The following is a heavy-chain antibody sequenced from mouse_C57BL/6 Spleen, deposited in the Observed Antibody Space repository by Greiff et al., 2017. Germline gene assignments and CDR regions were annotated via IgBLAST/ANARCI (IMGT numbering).Heavy chain of an antibody. CDR2: INPSSGYT. D-gene: IGHD2-4*01. J-gene: IGHJ1*03. CDR1: GYTFTSYT. Sequence: QVQLQQSGAELARPGASVKMSCKASGYTFTSYTMHWVKQRPGQGLEWIGYINPSSGYTKYNQKFKDKATLTADKSSSTAYMQLSSLTSEDSAVYYCARYYEYDPWYCDVWGTGTTVTVSS. V-gene: IGHV1-4*01. CDR3: ARYYEYDPWYCDV.